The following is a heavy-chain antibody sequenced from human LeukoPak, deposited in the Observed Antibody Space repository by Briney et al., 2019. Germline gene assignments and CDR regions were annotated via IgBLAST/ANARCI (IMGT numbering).Heavy chain of an antibody. Sequence: VGSLRLSCAASGVTFSRDWMTWVRQAPGKGLEWVANINQEGSEQYYVDSVKGRFTISRDNGKNSLYLQMNSLRAEDTAVYYCARVKYGSGSYPSDLDDWGQGTLVTVSS. D-gene: IGHD3-10*01. J-gene: IGHJ4*02. CDR2: INQEGSEQ. CDR1: GVTFSRDW. CDR3: ARVKYGSGSYPSDLDD. V-gene: IGHV3-7*01.